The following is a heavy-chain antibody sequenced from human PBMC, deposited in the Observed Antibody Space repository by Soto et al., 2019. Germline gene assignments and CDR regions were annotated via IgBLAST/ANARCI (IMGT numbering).Heavy chain of an antibody. Sequence: SGPTLVNPTQTLTLTCTFSGFSLSTSGMRVSWIRQPPGKALEWLARIDWDDDKFYGTSLKTRLTISKDTSKNQVVLTMTNMDPVDTATYYCARMGHDYGGNLDYFDYWGQGXLVTVSS. CDR3: ARMGHDYGGNLDYFDY. J-gene: IGHJ4*02. V-gene: IGHV2-70*04. D-gene: IGHD4-17*01. CDR2: IDWDDDK. CDR1: GFSLSTSGMR.